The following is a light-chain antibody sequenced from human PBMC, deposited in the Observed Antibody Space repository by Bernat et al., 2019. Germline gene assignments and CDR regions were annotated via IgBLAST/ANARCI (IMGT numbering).Light chain of an antibody. CDR2: EVT. Sequence: QSALTQPPSASGSPGQSVTISCTGTSSDVGGYDYVSWYQHHPGKAPKLIISEVTKRPSGVPDRFSGSKSGNTASLTVSGLQPGDEADYYCSSYAGSNNYVFGTGTKVTVL. J-gene: IGLJ1*01. CDR3: SSYAGSNNYV. V-gene: IGLV2-8*01. CDR1: SSDVGGYDY.